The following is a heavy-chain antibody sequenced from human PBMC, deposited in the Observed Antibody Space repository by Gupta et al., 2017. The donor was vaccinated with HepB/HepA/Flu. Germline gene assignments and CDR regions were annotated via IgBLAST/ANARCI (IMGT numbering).Heavy chain of an antibody. V-gene: IGHV3-66*01. CDR1: GFTVSNNY. D-gene: IGHD6-13*01. Sequence: EVQLVESGGGLVQPGGSLRLSCAASGFTVSNNYMSWVRQAPGKGLEWVSVIYSGGSTYYADSVKGRFTISRDNSKNTLYLQMNSLRAEDTAIYYCARDIRAAAGTEYFQHWGQGTLVIVSS. J-gene: IGHJ1*01. CDR3: ARDIRAAAGTEYFQH. CDR2: IYSGGST.